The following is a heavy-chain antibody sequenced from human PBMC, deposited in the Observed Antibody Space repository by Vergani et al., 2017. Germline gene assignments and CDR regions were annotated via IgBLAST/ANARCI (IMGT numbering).Heavy chain of an antibody. V-gene: IGHV3-11*05. CDR3: ARVINVLRCLEWLSRFDP. D-gene: IGHD3-3*01. J-gene: IGHJ5*02. CDR1: GFTFSDYY. Sequence: QVQLVESGGGLVKPGGSLRLSCAASGFTFSDYYMSWIRQAPGKGLEWVSYISSSSSYTNYADSVKGRFTISRDNAKNSLYLQMNSLRAEDTAVYYCARVINVLRCLEWLSRFDPWGQGSLVTVSS. CDR2: ISSSSSYT.